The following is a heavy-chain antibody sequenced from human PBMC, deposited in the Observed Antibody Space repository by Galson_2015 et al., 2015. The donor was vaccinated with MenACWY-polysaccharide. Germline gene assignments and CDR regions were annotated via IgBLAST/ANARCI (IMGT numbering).Heavy chain of an antibody. D-gene: IGHD1-7*01. CDR3: GRGGITGITGGTYYYLDV. V-gene: IGHV4-4*02. Sequence: SETLSLTCAVSGGSINTRNWWTWVRQSPGKGLEWIGEILHSGNTNYNPSLRSRVTISLDKSKNHFSLKLNSVTAADTAVYYCGRGGITGITGGTYYYLDVWGKGTTVTVSS. CDR1: GGSINTRNW. J-gene: IGHJ6*03. CDR2: ILHSGNT.